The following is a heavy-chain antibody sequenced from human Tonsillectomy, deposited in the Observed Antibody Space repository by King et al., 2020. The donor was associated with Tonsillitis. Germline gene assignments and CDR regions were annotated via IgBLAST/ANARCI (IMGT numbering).Heavy chain of an antibody. D-gene: IGHD6-19*01. V-gene: IGHV3-30*18. CDR1: GFTFSRYG. CDR2: IGNDGSVT. CDR3: AKEIKQVAGDWYFDL. J-gene: IGHJ2*01. Sequence: VQLVESGGGVVQPGGSLRLSCAASGFTFSRYGMHWVRPSPGGGLEWGAVIGNDGSVTYYADSVKGRFTLSRDNSGNTLYMQMNSLRVEDTAVYYCAKEIKQVAGDWYFDLWGRGTLVIVSS.